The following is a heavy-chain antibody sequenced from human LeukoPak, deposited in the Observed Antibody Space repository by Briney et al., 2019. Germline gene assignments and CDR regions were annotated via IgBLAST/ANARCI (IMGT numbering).Heavy chain of an antibody. J-gene: IGHJ4*02. CDR3: ARGPKGYYYDSSGYPGDY. CDR2: IYPGDSDT. D-gene: IGHD3-22*01. V-gene: IGHV5-51*01. CDR1: GYSFTSYW. Sequence: GESLEISCKGSGYSFTSYWIGWVRQMPGKGLEWMGIIYPGDSDTRYSPFFQGQVTISADKSISTAYLQWSSLKASDTAMYYCARGPKGYYYDSSGYPGDYWGQGTLVTVSS.